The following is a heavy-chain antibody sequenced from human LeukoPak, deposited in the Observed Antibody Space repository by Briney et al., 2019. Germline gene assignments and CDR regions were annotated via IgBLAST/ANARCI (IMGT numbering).Heavy chain of an antibody. CDR1: DYSISSGYY. CDR2: IDHSGSA. Sequence: SETLSLTCAVSDYSISSGYYWGWIRQPPGKGLEWIGNIDHSGSASYNPSLKSRVTISVDTSKNRLSLRLRFVTAADTAVYYCATSLTGGVDYWGQGTLVTVSS. V-gene: IGHV4-38-2*01. D-gene: IGHD1-14*01. J-gene: IGHJ4*02. CDR3: ATSLTGGVDY.